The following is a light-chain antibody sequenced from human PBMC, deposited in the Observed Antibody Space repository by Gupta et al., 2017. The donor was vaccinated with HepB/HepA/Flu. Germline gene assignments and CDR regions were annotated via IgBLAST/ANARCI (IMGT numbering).Light chain of an antibody. CDR2: AAS. Sequence: DIQMTQSPSSLSASIGDRVTCTCRASQNINSSLNWYQQMPGEVPKLLISAASSLQSGVPSRFSGSRSGTTLTLTISSLQPEDFATYYCQQTYSSPVTFGGGTKVEIK. V-gene: IGKV1-39*01. J-gene: IGKJ4*01. CDR3: QQTYSSPVT. CDR1: QNINSS.